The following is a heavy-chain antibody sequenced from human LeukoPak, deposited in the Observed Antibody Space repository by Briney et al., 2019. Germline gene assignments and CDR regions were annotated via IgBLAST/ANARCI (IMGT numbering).Heavy chain of an antibody. D-gene: IGHD2-21*02. Sequence: GGSLRLSCAVSGFTTTTYAMSGASQAPGKGLEWVSAISGSGGSTYYADSVKGRFTISRDNSKNTLYLQMNSLRAEDTAVYGCSLAGGVKMVTTKYVSVYWGQGTLVTVSS. CDR2: ISGSGGST. V-gene: IGHV3-23*01. J-gene: IGHJ4*02. CDR3: SLAGGVKMVTTKYVSVY. CDR1: GFTTTTYA.